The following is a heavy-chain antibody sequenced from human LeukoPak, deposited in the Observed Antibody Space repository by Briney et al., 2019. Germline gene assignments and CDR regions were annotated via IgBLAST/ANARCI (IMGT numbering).Heavy chain of an antibody. CDR2: IIPILGIA. CDR1: GYSFTDYY. V-gene: IGHV1-69*04. J-gene: IGHJ4*02. Sequence: SVRVSCKTSGYSFTDYYIHWVRQAPGQGLEWMGRIIPILGIANYAQKFQGRVTITADKSTSTAYMELSSLRSEDTAVYYCARDSTTYYDILTGYSYFDYWGQGTLVTVSS. CDR3: ARDSTTYYDILTGYSYFDY. D-gene: IGHD3-9*01.